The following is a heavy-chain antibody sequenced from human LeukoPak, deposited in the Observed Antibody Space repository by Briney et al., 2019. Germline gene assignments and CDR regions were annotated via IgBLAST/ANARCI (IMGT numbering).Heavy chain of an antibody. CDR3: ARDTYYYGSGSYYSRNLLGY. D-gene: IGHD3-10*01. V-gene: IGHV1-69*05. Sequence: AASVKVPCTASGGTFSSYAISWVRQAPGQGLEWMGRIIPIFGTANYAQKFQGRVTITTDESTSTAYMELSSLRSEDTAVYYCARDTYYYGSGSYYSRNLLGYWGQGTLVTVSS. CDR2: IIPIFGTA. CDR1: GGTFSSYA. J-gene: IGHJ4*02.